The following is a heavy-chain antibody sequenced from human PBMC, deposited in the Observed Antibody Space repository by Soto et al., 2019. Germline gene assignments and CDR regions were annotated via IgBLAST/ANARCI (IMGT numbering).Heavy chain of an antibody. D-gene: IGHD4-17*01. J-gene: IGHJ4*02. CDR2: IKGDGSGT. Sequence: EVQLVESGGGAVQPGGSLRLSCIGSGFNFTNSWMHWIRQVPGKGLMWLSRIKGDGSGTSYADSVKGRFSISRDTGKNTLYLEINSLRVEDTAMYYCARSQDHGANSGRLHPMDYWGQGTLLTVSA. CDR1: GFNFTNSW. V-gene: IGHV3-74*01. CDR3: ARSQDHGANSGRLHPMDY.